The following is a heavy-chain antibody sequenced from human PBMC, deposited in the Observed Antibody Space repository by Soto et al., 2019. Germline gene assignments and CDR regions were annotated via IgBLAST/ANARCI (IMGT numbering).Heavy chain of an antibody. J-gene: IGHJ2*01. CDR3: AIDSGYTNLHFDL. V-gene: IGHV4-59*01. CDR1: GGSFSTYY. Sequence: QVRLQESGPGLVKPSETLSLTCSVSGGSFSTYYWSWIRQPPGKGLEWIGYIHYTGSTNYNPPLKSTVTMSLDTSNNQFALKLNSVTADDTAVYYCAIDSGYTNLHFDLWGRGPLVTVS. D-gene: IGHD3-22*01. CDR2: IHYTGST.